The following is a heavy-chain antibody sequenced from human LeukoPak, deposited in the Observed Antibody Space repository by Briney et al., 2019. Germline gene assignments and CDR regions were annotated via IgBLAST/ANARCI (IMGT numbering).Heavy chain of an antibody. CDR1: GFTFDDYA. CDR2: ISWISGII. J-gene: IGHJ3*02. V-gene: IGHV3-9*01. D-gene: IGHD2-2*01. Sequence: GRSLRLSCAASGFTFDDYAMHWVRQAPGKGLEWVSGISWISGIIGYADSVKGRFTISSHNAKNYLYLQMNSLRAEDTALYYCAKDIAPATDAFDIWGQGTMVTVSS. CDR3: AKDIAPATDAFDI.